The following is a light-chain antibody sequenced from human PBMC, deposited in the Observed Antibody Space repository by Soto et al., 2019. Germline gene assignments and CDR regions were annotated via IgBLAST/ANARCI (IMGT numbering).Light chain of an antibody. CDR3: QQYNNWPPGT. CDR1: QSVRSN. J-gene: IGKJ2*01. CDR2: GPS. Sequence: EIVMTQSPATLSVSPGERATLSCRASQSVRSNLAWYQQKPGQAPRLLIYGPSTRATGIPVRFSGSGSGTEFTLTISSLQSEDFAVYYCQQYNNWPPGTFGQGTKLEIK. V-gene: IGKV3-15*01.